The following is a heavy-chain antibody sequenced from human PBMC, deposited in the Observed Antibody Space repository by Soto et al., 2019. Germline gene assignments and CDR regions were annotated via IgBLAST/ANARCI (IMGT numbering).Heavy chain of an antibody. J-gene: IGHJ4*02. V-gene: IGHV3-13*01. CDR3: ARGQEVGAHFFDS. CDR1: GFTFSGFD. D-gene: IGHD2-15*01. Sequence: GSLRLSCEASGFTFSGFDMHWVRQPTGKGLEWVSTIGTAGDTYYAVSVKGRFTISRDNAKNSLSLQMNSLRAGDTAVYFCARGQEVGAHFFDSWGQGTHVTVSS. CDR2: IGTAGDT.